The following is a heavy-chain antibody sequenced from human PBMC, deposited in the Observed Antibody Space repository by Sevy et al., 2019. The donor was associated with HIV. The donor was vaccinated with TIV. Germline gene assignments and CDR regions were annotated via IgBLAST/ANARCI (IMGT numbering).Heavy chain of an antibody. CDR1: GFSGFTFSSFV. CDR3: AKDIRVALVVPSPGYGMDV. V-gene: IGHV3-23*01. D-gene: IGHD2-15*01. J-gene: IGHJ6*02. Sequence: GSLRLSCAVSGFSGFTFSSFVISWVRQAPGKGLEWVSAISGSGGSTYYADSVKGRFTISRDNSKNTLDLEMNSLRAEDTAVYYCAKDIRVALVVPSPGYGMDVWGHGTSVTVSS. CDR2: ISGSGGST.